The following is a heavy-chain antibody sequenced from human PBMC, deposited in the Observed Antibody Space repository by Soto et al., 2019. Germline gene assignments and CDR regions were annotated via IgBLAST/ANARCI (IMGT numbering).Heavy chain of an antibody. CDR3: ARKLVRITGTQGMDV. D-gene: IGHD1-20*01. CDR1: GFTFSSYG. CDR2: IWYDGSNK. J-gene: IGHJ6*02. Sequence: GGSLRLSCAASGFTFSSYGMHWVRQAPGKGLEWVAVIWYDGSNKYYADSVKGRFTISRDNSKNTLYLQMNSLRAEDTAVYYCARKLVRITGTQGMDVWGQGTTVTVSS. V-gene: IGHV3-33*01.